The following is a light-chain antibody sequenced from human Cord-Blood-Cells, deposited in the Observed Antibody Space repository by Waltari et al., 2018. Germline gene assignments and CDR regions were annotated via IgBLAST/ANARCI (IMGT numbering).Light chain of an antibody. J-gene: IGLJ1*01. CDR1: SSDVGGYNY. CDR3: SSYTSSSTYV. CDR2: DVS. Sequence: QSALTQPASVSGSPGQSITISCTGTSSDVGGYNYVSWYQQHPGKAPKLRIYDVSNRPSGVSNRFSGSQSGNTASLTFSGLQAEDEADYYCSSYTSSSTYVFGTGTKVTVL. V-gene: IGLV2-14*01.